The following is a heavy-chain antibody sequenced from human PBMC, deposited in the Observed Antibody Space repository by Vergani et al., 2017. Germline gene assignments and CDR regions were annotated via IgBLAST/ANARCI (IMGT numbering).Heavy chain of an antibody. D-gene: IGHD4-23*01. Sequence: EVQLVESGGGLVKPGGSLRLSCAASGFTFSSYSMNWVRQAPGKGLEWVSSISSSSSYIYYADSVKGRFTISRDNAKNSLYLQMNSLRAEDTAVYYCARDKTSSYYGGNSGVXFDPWGQGTLVTVSS. CDR3: ARDKTSSYYGGNSGVXFDP. CDR1: GFTFSSYS. J-gene: IGHJ5*02. V-gene: IGHV3-21*01. CDR2: ISSSSSYI.